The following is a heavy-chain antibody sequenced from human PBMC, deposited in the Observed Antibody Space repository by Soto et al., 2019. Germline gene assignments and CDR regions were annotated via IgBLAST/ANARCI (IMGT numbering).Heavy chain of an antibody. J-gene: IGHJ4*02. CDR3: GKVGGDGNDYYDF. V-gene: IGHV3-23*01. Sequence: GGALRLSCAASGFTFSSCAMGWVRQAPGEGLEWVSGISGNGGRKYYADTVKGRFTISRDTSKNTVFFQMDSLGARDTAIFYCGKVGGDGNDYYDFSGQGTLVTFSS. CDR2: ISGNGGRK. D-gene: IGHD3-22*01. CDR1: GFTFSSCA.